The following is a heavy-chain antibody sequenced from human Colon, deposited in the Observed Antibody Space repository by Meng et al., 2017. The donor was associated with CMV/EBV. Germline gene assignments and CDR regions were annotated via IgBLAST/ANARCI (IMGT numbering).Heavy chain of an antibody. J-gene: IGHJ4*02. CDR3: ARRKPTTTLGLGFDY. D-gene: IGHD5-24*01. V-gene: IGHV3-20*04. CDR1: GFTFDDYG. CDR2: ISWNGSSS. Sequence: GESLKISCAASGFTFDDYGMTWVRQAPGKGLEWVSSISWNGSSSGYADSVKGRFTISRDNAEKSLYLQMNSLRAEDTAFYYCARRKPTTTLGLGFDYWGQGTTVTVSS.